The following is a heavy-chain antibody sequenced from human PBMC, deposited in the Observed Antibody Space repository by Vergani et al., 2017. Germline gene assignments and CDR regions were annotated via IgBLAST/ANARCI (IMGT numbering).Heavy chain of an antibody. J-gene: IGHJ6*02. CDR3: AGGSSSPWYYYYGMDV. V-gene: IGHV4-34*01. CDR2: INHSGST. CDR1: GGSFSGYY. Sequence: QVQLQQWGAGLLKPSETLSLTCAVYGGSFSGYYWSWIRQPPGKGLEWIGEINHSGSTNYNPSLKSRVTISVDTSKNQFSLKLSSVTAADTAVYYCAGGSSSPWYYYYGMDVWGQGTTVTVSS. D-gene: IGHD6-13*01.